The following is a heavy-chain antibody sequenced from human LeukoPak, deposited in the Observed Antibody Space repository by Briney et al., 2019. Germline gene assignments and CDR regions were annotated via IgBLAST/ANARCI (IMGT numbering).Heavy chain of an antibody. V-gene: IGHV5-51*01. CDR3: TKNTDTGIFDY. CDR1: GYNFANFW. D-gene: IGHD1-14*01. J-gene: IGHJ4*02. CDR2: VNPADSDT. Sequence: GEPLKISRKGSGYNFANFWVGWVRQMPGKGLEWMGIVNPADSDTRYSPSIQGQVTFSVDKSLSTAYLQWTSLKASDTAIYYCTKNTDTGIFDYWGQGTLVTVSS.